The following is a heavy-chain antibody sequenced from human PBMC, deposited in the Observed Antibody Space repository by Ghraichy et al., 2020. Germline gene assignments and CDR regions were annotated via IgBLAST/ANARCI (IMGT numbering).Heavy chain of an antibody. CDR3: AKRGAASAATSWFDP. J-gene: IGHJ5*02. CDR2: ISGSGDNT. CDR1: RSTEHRYE. V-gene: IGHV3-23*01. D-gene: IGHD2-15*01. Sequence: GGSLRLSCHPFRSTEHRYEIRWGRPAPEAGLGWVTDISGSGDNTYYAQSVKGRFTISRDNSKNTLYRQMNSLRGDDTAVYCAKRGAASAATSWFDPWGQGTLVIV.